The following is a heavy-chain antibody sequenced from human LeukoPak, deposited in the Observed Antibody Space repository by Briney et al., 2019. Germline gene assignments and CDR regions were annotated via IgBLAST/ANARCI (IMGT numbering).Heavy chain of an antibody. CDR2: LIGSAITA. Sequence: GSLRLSCTTSRFTFSNYAMSWVRQAPGKGLEWVSSLIGSAITAYYADSVKGRFAISRDNSKNTLYLQMASVRAEDTAVYYCAKDQRFGDLDEYRGQGTLVTVSS. V-gene: IGHV3-23*01. D-gene: IGHD3-10*01. J-gene: IGHJ4*02. CDR1: RFTFSNYA. CDR3: AKDQRFGDLDEY.